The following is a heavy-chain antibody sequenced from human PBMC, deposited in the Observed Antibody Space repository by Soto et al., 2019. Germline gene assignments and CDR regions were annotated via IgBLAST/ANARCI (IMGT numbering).Heavy chain of an antibody. CDR1: GGTFSSYA. V-gene: IGHV1-69*13. J-gene: IGHJ6*02. CDR2: IIPIFGTA. Sequence: GASVKVSCKASGGTFSSYAISWVRQAPGQGLEWMGGIIPIFGTANYAQKFQGRVTITADESTSTAYMELSSLRSEDTAVYYCARENHMCSSSSVFVSPSLYYGMDVWGQGTTVTVSS. D-gene: IGHD6-6*01. CDR3: ARENHMCSSSSVFVSPSLYYGMDV.